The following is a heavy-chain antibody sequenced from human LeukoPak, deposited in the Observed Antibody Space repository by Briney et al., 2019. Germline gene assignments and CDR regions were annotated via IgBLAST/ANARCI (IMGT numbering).Heavy chain of an antibody. J-gene: IGHJ4*02. CDR1: GFSFSDYA. D-gene: IGHD2-2*01. CDR2: ISYDGSNK. V-gene: IGHV3-30-3*01. Sequence: GRSLRLSCAASGFSFSDYAMHWVRQAPGKGLEWVAIISYDGSNKYYADSVKGRLTISRDNSKNTQYLQMNSLRAEDTAVYYCAREVPAADYWGQGTLVTVSS. CDR3: AREVPAADY.